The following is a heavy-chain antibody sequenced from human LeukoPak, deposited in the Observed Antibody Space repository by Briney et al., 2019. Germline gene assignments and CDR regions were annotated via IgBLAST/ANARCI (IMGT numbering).Heavy chain of an antibody. CDR1: GYTFTSYG. J-gene: IGHJ6*03. V-gene: IGHV1-2*02. CDR3: ARDPKNFYDSRFDYYYMDV. D-gene: IGHD3-22*01. CDR2: LNPNSGGT. Sequence: ASVKVSCKASGYTFTSYGISWVRQAPGQGLEWMGWLNPNSGGTKFALRFQGRVTMTRDTSINTAYMELSSLTSDDTAVYYCARDPKNFYDSRFDYYYMDVWGKGTTVTISS.